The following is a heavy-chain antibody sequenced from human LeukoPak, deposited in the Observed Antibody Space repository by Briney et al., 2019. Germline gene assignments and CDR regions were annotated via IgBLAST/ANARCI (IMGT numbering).Heavy chain of an antibody. CDR2: INHNGNVN. CDR3: ARWLGSESYGASDI. J-gene: IGHJ3*02. Sequence: GGSLRLSCAASGFTFSSYWMNWARQAPGKGLEWVASINHNGNVNYYVDSVKGRFTISRDNAKNSLYLQMSNLRAEDTAVYYCARWLGSESYGASDIWGQGTMVTVSS. CDR1: GFTFSSYW. V-gene: IGHV3-7*03. D-gene: IGHD5-18*01.